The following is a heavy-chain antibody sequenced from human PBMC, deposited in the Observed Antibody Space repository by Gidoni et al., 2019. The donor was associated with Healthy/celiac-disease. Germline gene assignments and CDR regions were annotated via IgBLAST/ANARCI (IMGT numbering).Heavy chain of an antibody. J-gene: IGHJ4*02. D-gene: IGHD4-17*01. Sequence: QLQLQESGPGLVNPSETLSLTCTVSGGSISSSSYYWGWIRQPPGKGLEWIGSIYYSGSTYYNPSLKSRVTISVDTSKNQFSLKLNSVTAADTAVYYCARDTYGDYSYYFDYWGQGTLVTVSS. CDR2: IYYSGST. CDR1: GGSISSSSYY. V-gene: IGHV4-39*07. CDR3: ARDTYGDYSYYFDY.